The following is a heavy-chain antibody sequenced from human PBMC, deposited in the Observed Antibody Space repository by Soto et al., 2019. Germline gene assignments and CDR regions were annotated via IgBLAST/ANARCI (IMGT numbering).Heavy chain of an antibody. V-gene: IGHV1-18*01. CDR1: GYTFSNFG. CDR2: ISPNSEKT. D-gene: IGHD3-22*01. CDR3: AKDGGYAYYDSSGYYFAY. Sequence: ASVKVSCKASGYTFSNFGISWVRQAPGEGLEWMGWISPNSEKTKIAQRFQGRVTMTTDISTSTSYLELRGLTSDDTAVYYCAKDGGYAYYDSSGYYFAYWGQGTLVTVSS. J-gene: IGHJ4*02.